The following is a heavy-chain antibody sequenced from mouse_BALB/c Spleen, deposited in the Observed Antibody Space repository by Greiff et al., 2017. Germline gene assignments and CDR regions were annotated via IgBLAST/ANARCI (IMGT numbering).Heavy chain of an antibody. J-gene: IGHJ4*01. CDR3: TRATMAYAMDY. V-gene: IGHV1S22*01. Sequence: LQQPGSELVRPGASVKLSCKASGYTFNSYWMHWVKQRPGQGLEWIGNIYPGSGSTNYDEKFKSKATLTVDTSSSTAYMQLSSLTSEDSAVYYCTRATMAYAMDYWGQGTSVTVSA. CDR2: IYPGSGST. D-gene: IGHD2-1*01. CDR1: GYTFNSYW.